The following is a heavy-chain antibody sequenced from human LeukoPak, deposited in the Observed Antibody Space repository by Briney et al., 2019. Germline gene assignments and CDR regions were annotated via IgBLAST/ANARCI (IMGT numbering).Heavy chain of an antibody. Sequence: GGTLKLSCAASGFTFSSYGMNWVRQAPGKGLEWVSGITGRGENTYHADSVKGRFTISRDNSKNTLYLQMNSLRAEDTALYYCAKGLERESRLDSWGQGTLVTVSS. V-gene: IGHV3-23*01. J-gene: IGHJ4*02. CDR2: ITGRGENT. D-gene: IGHD1-1*01. CDR1: GFTFSSYG. CDR3: AKGLERESRLDS.